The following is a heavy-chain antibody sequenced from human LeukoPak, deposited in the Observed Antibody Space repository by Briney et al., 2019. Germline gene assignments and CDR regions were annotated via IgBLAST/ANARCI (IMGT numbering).Heavy chain of an antibody. CDR1: GYTFTGYY. J-gene: IGHJ6*02. CDR2: INPSDGST. V-gene: IGHV1-46*01. Sequence: ASVKVSCKASGYTFTGYYMHWVRQAPGQGLEWVGIINPSDGSTSYAQEFQGRVTMTRNTSISTAYMELSSLRSEDTAVYYCARSVRGDYYYYGMDVWGQGTTVTVSS. D-gene: IGHD3-10*01. CDR3: ARSVRGDYYYYGMDV.